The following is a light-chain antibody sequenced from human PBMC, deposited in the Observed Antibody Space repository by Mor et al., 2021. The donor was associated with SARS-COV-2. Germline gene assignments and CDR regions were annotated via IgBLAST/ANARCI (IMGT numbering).Light chain of an antibody. CDR3: SSYVPATRTLV. V-gene: IGLV2-14*01. J-gene: IGLJ2*01. CDR2: MCN. Sequence: ISYMCNNRPSGVSTRFSGSKSGNTASLTVSGLQAEDEADNYCSSYVPATRTLVLGGGTKLTVL.